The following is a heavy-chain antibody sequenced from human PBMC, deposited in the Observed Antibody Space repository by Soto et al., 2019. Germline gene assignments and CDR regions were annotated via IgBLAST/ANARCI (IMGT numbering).Heavy chain of an antibody. Sequence: SETLSLTCTVSGVSVSSGTYYLRWIRPPPGKGLEWIGYIYYSGSTNYNPSLKSRVTISADTSKNQFSLKLSSVTAADTAVYYCARGRYSYGPGGFDYWGQGTLVTVSS. J-gene: IGHJ4*02. CDR1: GVSVSSGTYY. CDR3: ARGRYSYGPGGFDY. D-gene: IGHD5-18*01. V-gene: IGHV4-61*01. CDR2: IYYSGST.